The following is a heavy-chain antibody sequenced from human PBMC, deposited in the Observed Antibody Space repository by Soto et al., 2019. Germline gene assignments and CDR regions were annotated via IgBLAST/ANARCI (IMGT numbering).Heavy chain of an antibody. CDR1: GGTFSSYA. J-gene: IGHJ6*02. Sequence: QVQLVQSGAEVKKPGSSVKVSCKASGGTFSSYAISWVRQAPGQGLEWMGGIIPIFGTANYAQKFQGRVTITADETTSTAYMDLSSLRSEDTAVYYCARDLFYYDSSGTMAYYYYGMDVWGQGTTVTVSS. V-gene: IGHV1-69*01. CDR2: IIPIFGTA. D-gene: IGHD3-22*01. CDR3: ARDLFYYDSSGTMAYYYYGMDV.